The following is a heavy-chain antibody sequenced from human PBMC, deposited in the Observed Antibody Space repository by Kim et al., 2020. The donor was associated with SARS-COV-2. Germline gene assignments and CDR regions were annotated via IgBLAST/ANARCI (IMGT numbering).Heavy chain of an antibody. CDR1: GFTFSSYD. CDR3: ARGRWYYDFWSGYKGGEYCFEP. J-gene: IGHJ5*02. Sequence: GGSLRLSCAASGFTFSSYDMHWVRQATGKGLEWVSAIGTAGDTYYPGSVKGRFTISRENAKNSLYLQMNSLRAGDTAVYYCARGRWYYDFWSGYKGGEYCFEPWGQGTLVTVSS. D-gene: IGHD3-3*01. CDR2: IGTAGDT. V-gene: IGHV3-13*01.